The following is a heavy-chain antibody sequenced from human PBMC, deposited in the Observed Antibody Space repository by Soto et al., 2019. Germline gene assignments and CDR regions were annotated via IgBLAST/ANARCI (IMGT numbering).Heavy chain of an antibody. V-gene: IGHV4-4*02. CDR3: AREQGASFDYYDSSGYPWLD. J-gene: IGHJ4*02. CDR2: IYHSGST. CDR1: GGSISSSNW. Sequence: QVQLQESGPGLVKPSGTLSLTCAVSGGSISSSNWWSWVRQPPGKGLEGIGEIYHSGSTNYNPSRKSRVNMSVDKSKNQFSLKLSSVTAADTAVYYCAREQGASFDYYDSSGYPWLDWGQGTLVTVSS. D-gene: IGHD3-22*01.